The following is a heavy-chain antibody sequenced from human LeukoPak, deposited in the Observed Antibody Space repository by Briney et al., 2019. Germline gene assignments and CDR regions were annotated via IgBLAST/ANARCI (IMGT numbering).Heavy chain of an antibody. Sequence: SETLSLTCAVYGGSFSGYYWSWIRQPPGKGLEWIGEINHSGSTNYNPSLKSRVTISVDTSKNQFSLKLSSVTAADTAVCYCARDVAAAGTSLSFDYWGQGTLVTVSS. CDR2: INHSGST. V-gene: IGHV4-34*01. D-gene: IGHD6-13*01. CDR3: ARDVAAAGTSLSFDY. CDR1: GGSFSGYY. J-gene: IGHJ4*02.